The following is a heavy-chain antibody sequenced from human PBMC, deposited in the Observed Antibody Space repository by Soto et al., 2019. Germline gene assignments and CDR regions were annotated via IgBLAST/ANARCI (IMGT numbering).Heavy chain of an antibody. V-gene: IGHV4-31*03. CDR2: IYYSGST. Sequence: QVQMQESGPGLVKTSQTLSLTCTVSGGSISSGGYYWSWIRQHPGKGLEWIGYIYYSGSTYYNPSLKRRVTISVDTSKNQFSLKLSSVTAADTAVYYCARAGYGDYLPSGDYGMDDWGPGTTVTVSS. CDR1: GGSISSGGYY. D-gene: IGHD4-17*01. J-gene: IGHJ6*02. CDR3: ARAGYGDYLPSGDYGMDD.